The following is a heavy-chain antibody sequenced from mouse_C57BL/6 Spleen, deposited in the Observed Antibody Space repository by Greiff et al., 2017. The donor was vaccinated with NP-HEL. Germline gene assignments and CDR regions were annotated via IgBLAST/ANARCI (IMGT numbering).Heavy chain of an antibody. J-gene: IGHJ4*01. V-gene: IGHV2-2*01. CDR1: GFSLTSYG. CDR2: IWSGGST. D-gene: IGHD2-1*01. CDR3: ARNYYYGYAMDY. Sequence: VQLQQSGPGLVQPSQSLSITCTVSGFSLTSYGVHWVRQSPGKGLEWRGVIWSGGSTDYNAAFISRLSISKDNSKSQVFFKMNSRQTDDTAIYYCARNYYYGYAMDYWGQGTAVTVSS.